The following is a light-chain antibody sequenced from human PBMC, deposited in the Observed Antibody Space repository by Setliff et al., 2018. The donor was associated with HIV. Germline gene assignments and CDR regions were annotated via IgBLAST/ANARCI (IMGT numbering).Light chain of an antibody. CDR1: SSDIGGYNY. Sequence: QSALTQPASVSGSPGQSITISCTGTSSDIGGYNYVSWYQQHPGKAPKLIIYEVNKRPSEVSDRFSGSKSGNTASLAISGLQAEDEADYYCCSYAGTGTLEVVFGGGTKVTVL. V-gene: IGLV2-23*02. J-gene: IGLJ2*01. CDR3: CSYAGTGTLEVV. CDR2: EVN.